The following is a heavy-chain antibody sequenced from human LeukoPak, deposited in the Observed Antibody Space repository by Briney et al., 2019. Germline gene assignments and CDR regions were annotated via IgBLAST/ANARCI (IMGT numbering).Heavy chain of an antibody. D-gene: IGHD2-15*01. CDR2: IRSKADGGTP. CDR3: TTRSPARYCSDGACYSSADY. V-gene: IGHV3-15*07. Sequence: SGGSLRLSRAASGFSSSDAWMNWVRQAPGKGLEWVGHIRSKADGGTPDYIAPVKGRFTISRDDSKDTLYLQMNSLNTEDTAMYYCTTRSPARYCSDGACYSSADYWGQGTLVTVSS. CDR1: GFSSSDAW. J-gene: IGHJ4*02.